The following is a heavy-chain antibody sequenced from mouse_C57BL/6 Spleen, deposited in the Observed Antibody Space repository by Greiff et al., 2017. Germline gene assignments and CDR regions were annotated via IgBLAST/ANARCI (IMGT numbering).Heavy chain of an antibody. Sequence: QVQLQQSGAELVRPGTSVKVSCKASGYAFTNYLIEWVKQRPGQGLEWIGVINPGSGGTSYNEKFKGKATLTADTSSSTAYMQLSSLTSEDSAVYFCARGDYYGSSPDYYAMDYWGQGTSVTVSS. CDR3: ARGDYYGSSPDYYAMDY. CDR1: GYAFTNYL. CDR2: INPGSGGT. J-gene: IGHJ4*01. D-gene: IGHD1-1*01. V-gene: IGHV1-54*01.